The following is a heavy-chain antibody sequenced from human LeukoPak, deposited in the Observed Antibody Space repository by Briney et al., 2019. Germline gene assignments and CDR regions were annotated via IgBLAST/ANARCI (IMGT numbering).Heavy chain of an antibody. D-gene: IGHD3-10*01. J-gene: IGHJ6*02. CDR3: AREGAWYVSGSYSGYFYGVDV. CDR1: GFTFSSFG. CDR2: ISSSGGYI. Sequence: GGSLRLSCAASGFTFSSFGMNWVRQAPGKGLDWVSSISSSGGYIYYADSVKGRFTISRDNAKNSLYLQMNSLRAEDTAVYYCAREGAWYVSGSYSGYFYGVDVWGQGTTVTVSS. V-gene: IGHV3-21*01.